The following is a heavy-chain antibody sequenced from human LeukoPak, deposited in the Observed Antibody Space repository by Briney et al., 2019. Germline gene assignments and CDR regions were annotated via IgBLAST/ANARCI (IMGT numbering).Heavy chain of an antibody. Sequence: SETLSLTCTVSGGSISSHLYFWAWIRQPPGKGLEWIGSFYYGGSTYYNPSLKRRVTISVDTSKDDFSLKLASVTAADTAMYYCARMVRGVVLGPNYYPYHMDVWGKRTTVSVSS. CDR1: GGSISSHLYF. CDR2: FYYGGST. D-gene: IGHD3-10*01. J-gene: IGHJ6*03. CDR3: ARMVRGVVLGPNYYPYHMDV. V-gene: IGHV4-39*02.